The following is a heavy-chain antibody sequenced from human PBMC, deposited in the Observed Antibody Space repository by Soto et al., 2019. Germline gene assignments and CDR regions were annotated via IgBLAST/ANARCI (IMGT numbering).Heavy chain of an antibody. CDR2: ISGNGDTT. CDR1: GFTFSSSA. D-gene: IGHD2-2*01. J-gene: IGHJ1*01. Sequence: EVQLLESGGGLVQPGGSLRLSCAASGFTFSSSAMSWVRQAPGKGLDWVSAISGNGDTTYYADSVKGRFTISRDISKNDPKLQMNSQTAEDTVVYYSAKISVSVLGSTTFPHWGEGTLVTVSS. CDR3: AKISVSVLGSTTFPH. V-gene: IGHV3-23*01.